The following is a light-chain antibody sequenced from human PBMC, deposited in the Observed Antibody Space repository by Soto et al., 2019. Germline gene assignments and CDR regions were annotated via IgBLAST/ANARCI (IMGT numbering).Light chain of an antibody. CDR1: SSAVGGYNY. CDR2: EVS. Sequence: QSVLTQPPSASGSPGQSVTISCTGTSSAVGGYNYLSWYQQHPGKAPKLMIYEVSKRPSGVPDRFSGSKSGNTASLTVSGLQAEDEADYYCSSYAGSNNYVFGTGTKVTVL. J-gene: IGLJ1*01. CDR3: SSYAGSNNYV. V-gene: IGLV2-8*01.